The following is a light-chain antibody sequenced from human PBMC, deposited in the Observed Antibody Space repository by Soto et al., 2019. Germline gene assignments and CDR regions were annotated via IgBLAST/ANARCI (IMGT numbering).Light chain of an antibody. Sequence: ESVLTQSPGTLSLSPGERDTLSCRASQVTSRYLSWYQQRPGQAPRLLIYGASSRATGIPDRFSGSGSGTDFTLTISRLEPEDFAVYYCQQYSTSPISFGQGTRLEIK. CDR1: QVTSRY. CDR3: QQYSTSPIS. J-gene: IGKJ5*01. V-gene: IGKV3-20*01. CDR2: GAS.